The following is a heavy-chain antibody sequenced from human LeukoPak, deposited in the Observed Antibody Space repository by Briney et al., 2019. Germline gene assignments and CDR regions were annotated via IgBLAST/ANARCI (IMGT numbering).Heavy chain of an antibody. Sequence: SETLSLTCAVSGYSISSGYYWGWIRQPPGEGMEWIGSIYRSGSTYYTPSLKSRVTISVDTPKNHFPLTLASATAADTAVYYCASPYDSSGSIDYWGQGTLVTVSS. J-gene: IGHJ4*02. CDR2: IYRSGST. CDR3: ASPYDSSGSIDY. V-gene: IGHV4-38-2*01. D-gene: IGHD3-22*01. CDR1: GYSISSGYY.